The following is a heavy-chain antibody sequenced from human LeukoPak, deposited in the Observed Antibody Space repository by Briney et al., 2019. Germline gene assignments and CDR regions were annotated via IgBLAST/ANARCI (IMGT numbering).Heavy chain of an antibody. V-gene: IGHV3-74*01. Sequence: GGSLRLSCAASGFTFSNYWMHWVRQAPGKGLVWVSHIKHDGSITSYADSVKGRFTVSRDNAMNTLYLQMNSLRDEDTALYHCARVRAGTTNGDFDYWGQGTLVTVSS. CDR1: GFTFSNYW. D-gene: IGHD1/OR15-1a*01. CDR2: IKHDGSIT. CDR3: ARVRAGTTNGDFDY. J-gene: IGHJ4*02.